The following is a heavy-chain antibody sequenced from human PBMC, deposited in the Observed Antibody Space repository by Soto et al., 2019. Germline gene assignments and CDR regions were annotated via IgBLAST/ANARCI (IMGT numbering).Heavy chain of an antibody. J-gene: IGHJ4*02. CDR3: ARGYYDIFTGYFDDY. D-gene: IGHD3-9*01. V-gene: IGHV1-18*01. CDR2: ISAYNGNT. CDR1: GYTFTSYG. Sequence: ASVKVSCKASGYTFTSYGISWVRQAPGQGLEWMGWISAYNGNTNYAQKLQGRVTMTTDTSTSTAYMELRSLRPDDTAVYYCARGYYDIFTGYFDDYWGQGTLVTVSS.